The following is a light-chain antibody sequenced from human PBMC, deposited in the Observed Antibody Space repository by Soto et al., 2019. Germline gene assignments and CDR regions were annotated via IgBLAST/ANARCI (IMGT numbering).Light chain of an antibody. J-gene: IGKJ1*01. CDR3: QHYNSWPT. CDR2: DAS. Sequence: IVMTQSPATLSVSPGERATLSCRASQSVSSNLAWYQQKPGQAPRLLIYDASTRATGITTRFSGSGSGTEFSLTISSLQSEDFAVYYCQHYNSWPTLGQGTKVDIK. CDR1: QSVSSN. V-gene: IGKV3-15*01.